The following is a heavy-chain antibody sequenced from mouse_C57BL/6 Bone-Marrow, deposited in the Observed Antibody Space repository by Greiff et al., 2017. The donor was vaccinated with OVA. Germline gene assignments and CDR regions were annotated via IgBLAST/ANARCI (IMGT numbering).Heavy chain of an antibody. CDR2: INPSNGGT. CDR3: ARAWISLYGSAY. V-gene: IGHV1-53*01. D-gene: IGHD2-1*01. J-gene: IGHJ3*01. CDR1: GYTFTSYW. Sequence: QVQLQQPGPELVKPGASVKLSCKASGYTFTSYWMHWVKQRPGQGLEWIGNINPSNGGTNYNEKFKSKATLTVDKSSSTAYMQLSSLTSEDSAVYYCARAWISLYGSAYWGQGTLVTVSA.